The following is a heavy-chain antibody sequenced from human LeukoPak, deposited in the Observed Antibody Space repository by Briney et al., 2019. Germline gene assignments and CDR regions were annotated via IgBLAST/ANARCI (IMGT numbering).Heavy chain of an antibody. CDR3: ARDGIAAAGPGLYYGWFDP. CDR2: IIPIFGTA. J-gene: IGHJ5*02. D-gene: IGHD6-13*01. V-gene: IGHV1-69*01. CDR1: GGTFSSYA. Sequence: SVKVSCKASGGTFSSYAISWVRQAPGQGLEWMGGIIPIFGTANYAQKFQGRVTITADESTSTAYMELSSLRSEDTAVYYCARDGIAAAGPGLYYGWFDPWSQGTLVTVSS.